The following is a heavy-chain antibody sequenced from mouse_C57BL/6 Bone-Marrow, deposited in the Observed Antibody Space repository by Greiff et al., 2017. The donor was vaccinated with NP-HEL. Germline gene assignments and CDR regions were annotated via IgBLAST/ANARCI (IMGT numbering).Heavy chain of an antibody. J-gene: IGHJ1*03. CDR1: GYTFTSYW. D-gene: IGHD1-1*01. CDR2: IYPGSGST. V-gene: IGHV1-55*01. Sequence: VQLQQPGAELVKPGASVKMSCKASGYTFTSYWITWVKQRPGQGLEWIGDIYPGSGSTNYNEKFKSKATLTVDTSSSTAYMQLSSLTSEDSAVYYCARDYDSSHWYFDVWGTGTTVTVSS. CDR3: ARDYDSSHWYFDV.